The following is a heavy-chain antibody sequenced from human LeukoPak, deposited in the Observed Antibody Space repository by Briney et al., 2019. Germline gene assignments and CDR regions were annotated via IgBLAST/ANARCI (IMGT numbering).Heavy chain of an antibody. CDR1: GYSISSGYY. CDR3: AAGSSSTEPLLYCYYYMDV. CDR2: IYHSGST. Sequence: SETLSLTCAVSGYSISSGYYWGWIRQPPGKGLEWIGSIYHSGSTYYNPSLKSRVTISVDTSKNQFSLKLSSVTAADTAVYYCAAGSSSTEPLLYCYYYMDVWGKGTTVTVSS. D-gene: IGHD6-6*01. V-gene: IGHV4-38-2*01. J-gene: IGHJ6*03.